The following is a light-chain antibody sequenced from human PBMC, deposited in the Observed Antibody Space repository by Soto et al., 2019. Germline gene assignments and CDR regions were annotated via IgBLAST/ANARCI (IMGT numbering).Light chain of an antibody. V-gene: IGLV1-47*02. J-gene: IGLJ2*01. CDR3: AAWDDSLSGHVV. CDR1: SYNIGSNY. CDR2: SNN. Sequence: QSVLTQPPSASGTPGQRVTISCSGSSYNIGSNYVYWYQQLPGTAPKLLIYSNNQRPSGVPDRFSGSKSGTSASLAISGLRSEDEADYYCAAWDDSLSGHVVFGGGTKLTVL.